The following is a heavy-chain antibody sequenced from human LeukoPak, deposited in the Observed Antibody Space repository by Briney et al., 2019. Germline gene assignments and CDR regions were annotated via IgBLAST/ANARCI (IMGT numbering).Heavy chain of an antibody. CDR2: MNGDGSQI. D-gene: IGHD1-26*01. CDR3: VAWGNSGNS. Sequence: GSLRLSCAASGFTFSGHWMSWVRQAPAKGLEWVAHMNGDGSQIYYMDFVKGRFTISRDNAKNSLYLQMNGLRAEDTAVYYCVAWGNSGNSWGQGTMVIVSS. J-gene: IGHJ3*01. CDR1: GFTFSGHW. V-gene: IGHV3-7*01.